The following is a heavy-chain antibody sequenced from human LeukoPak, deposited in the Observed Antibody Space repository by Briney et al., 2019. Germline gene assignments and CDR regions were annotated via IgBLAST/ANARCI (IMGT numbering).Heavy chain of an antibody. CDR3: ARDSSGRDGYNFVLDY. V-gene: IGHV4-59*01. Sequence: SDTVSLTCTLSGGSLCSFYWRWMRRPPGRGVEWVGYIYYSGSTNYNPSLTSRVTISVDTSKNQFSLKLSSVTAADTAVYYCARDSSGRDGYNFVLDYWGQGTLVTVSS. D-gene: IGHD5-24*01. J-gene: IGHJ4*02. CDR2: IYYSGST. CDR1: GGSLCSFY.